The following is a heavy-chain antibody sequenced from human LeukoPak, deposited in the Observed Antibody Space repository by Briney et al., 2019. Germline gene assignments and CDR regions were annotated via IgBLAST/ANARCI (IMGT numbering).Heavy chain of an antibody. CDR1: GYTFTSYD. V-gene: IGHV1-18*01. J-gene: IGHJ4*02. CDR2: ISAYNGNT. D-gene: IGHD3-10*01. CDR3: ARDYYGSGSYVYFDY. Sequence: ASVKVSCKASGYTFTSYDISWVRQAPGQGLEGMGWISAYNGNTNYAQKLQGRVTMTTDTSTSTAYMELRSLRSDDTAVYYCARDYYGSGSYVYFDYWGQGTLVTVSS.